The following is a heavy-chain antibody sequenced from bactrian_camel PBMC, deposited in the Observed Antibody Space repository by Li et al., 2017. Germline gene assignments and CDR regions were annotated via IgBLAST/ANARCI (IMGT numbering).Heavy chain of an antibody. CDR1: YSAKRKC. Sequence: VQLVESGGGSVQAGGFLRLSCRYSAKRKCMGWIRQSPGKERESVIARHTIGGTTSYADSVKGRFTVSLDDSQNTLYLDMQNLKPEDIATYTCAADQHDRTVCSVRGSWLNYGQGTQVTVSS. D-gene: IGHD6*01. J-gene: IGHJ4*01. V-gene: IGHV3S42*01. CDR2: RHTIGGTT.